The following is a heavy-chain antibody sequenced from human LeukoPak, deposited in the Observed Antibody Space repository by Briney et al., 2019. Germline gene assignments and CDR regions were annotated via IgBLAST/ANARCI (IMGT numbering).Heavy chain of an antibody. J-gene: IGHJ4*02. CDR2: TYYRFKWYN. Sequence: SETLSLTCAISGDSVSTNSAAWNWIRQSPSRGLEWLGRTYYRFKWYNDYAVSVKSRISINPDTSKNQFSLQLNSVTPEDTAVYYCARSAAAAFDYWGQGTLVTVSS. CDR3: ARSAAAAFDY. CDR1: GDSVSTNSAA. V-gene: IGHV6-1*01. D-gene: IGHD6-25*01.